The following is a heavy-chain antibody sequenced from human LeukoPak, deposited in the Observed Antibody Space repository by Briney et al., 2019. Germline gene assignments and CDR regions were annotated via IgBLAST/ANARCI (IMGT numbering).Heavy chain of an antibody. J-gene: IGHJ4*02. V-gene: IGHV3-48*01. D-gene: IGHD2-2*01. CDR1: GFTFSSYS. CDR2: ISSSSSTI. CDR3: AREGYCTSSSCYGLPNLDY. Sequence: GGSLRLSCAASGFTFSSYSMNWVRQAPGKGLEWVSYISSSSSTIYYADSVKGRFTISRDNAKNSLYLQMNSLRAEDTAVYYCAREGYCTSSSCYGLPNLDYWGQGTLVTVSS.